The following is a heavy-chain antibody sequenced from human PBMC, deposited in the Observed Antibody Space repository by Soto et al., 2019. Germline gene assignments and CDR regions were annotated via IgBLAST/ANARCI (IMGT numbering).Heavy chain of an antibody. CDR2: TNSGDRT. Sequence: EVQMVESGGGLIQPGGSLRLSCAVSGFTVSNNYMSWVRQAPGKGLEWVASITNSGDRTEYAFFVEGRFTISRDNSNNMLYLQMKNLRAGDTALYYCAKETSGDWGYMDVWGRGTTVTVSS. D-gene: IGHD2-21*02. J-gene: IGHJ6*03. V-gene: IGHV3-53*01. CDR3: AKETSGDWGYMDV. CDR1: GFTVSNNY.